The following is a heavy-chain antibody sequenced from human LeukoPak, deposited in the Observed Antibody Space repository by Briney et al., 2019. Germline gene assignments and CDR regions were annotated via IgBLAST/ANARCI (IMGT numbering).Heavy chain of an antibody. CDR2: ISSSGSTI. J-gene: IGHJ3*02. CDR1: GFTFSSYE. Sequence: GGSLRLSCAASGFTFSSYEMNWVRQAPGKGLEWVSYISSSGSTIYYADSVKGRFTISRDNAKTSLYLQMNSLRAEDTAVYYCARDLVGYCSGGSCDDAFDIWGQGTMVTVSS. D-gene: IGHD2-15*01. V-gene: IGHV3-48*03. CDR3: ARDLVGYCSGGSCDDAFDI.